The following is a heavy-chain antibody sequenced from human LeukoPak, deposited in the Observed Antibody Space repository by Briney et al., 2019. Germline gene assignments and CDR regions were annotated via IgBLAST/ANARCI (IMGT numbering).Heavy chain of an antibody. V-gene: IGHV3-48*02. CDR3: ARRSVAGPDHYYYYGMDV. J-gene: IGHJ6*02. D-gene: IGHD6-19*01. CDR1: GYTLTSYS. Sequence: GGCLRLSSVASGYTLTSYSMNWVRQAPQKRLYWVSYISSSSSTIYYADSVKGRFTISRDNAKNSLYLQMNSLRDEDTAVYYCARRSVAGPDHYYYYGMDVWGQGTTVTVSS. CDR2: ISSSSSTI.